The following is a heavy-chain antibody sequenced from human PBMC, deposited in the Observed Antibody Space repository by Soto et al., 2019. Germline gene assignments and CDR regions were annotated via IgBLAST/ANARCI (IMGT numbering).Heavy chain of an antibody. Sequence: GGSLRLSCAASGFTFSDHYMDWVRQAPGKGLEWVGRSRNKANSYTTEYAASVKGRFTISRDESKYSLYLQMNSLKTEDTAVYYCSRVSHYDSGNWNFDYWGQGTLVTVSS. CDR3: SRVSHYDSGNWNFDY. CDR2: SRNKANSYTT. J-gene: IGHJ4*02. V-gene: IGHV3-72*01. D-gene: IGHD3-10*01. CDR1: GFTFSDHY.